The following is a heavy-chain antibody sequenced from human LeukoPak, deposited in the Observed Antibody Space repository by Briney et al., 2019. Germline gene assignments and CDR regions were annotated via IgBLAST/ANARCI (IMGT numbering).Heavy chain of an antibody. CDR3: ARFGELGNYYYYYMDV. CDR1: GGSISNNNW. Sequence: SETLSLTCSVSGGSISNNNWWSWVRQPPGKGLEWIGNIYHTGATHYNPSLKSRVAISVDKSKNQFSLKVNSVTAADTAVYYCARFGELGNYYYYYMDVWGKGTTVTISS. CDR2: IYHTGAT. J-gene: IGHJ6*03. D-gene: IGHD3-10*01. V-gene: IGHV4-4*02.